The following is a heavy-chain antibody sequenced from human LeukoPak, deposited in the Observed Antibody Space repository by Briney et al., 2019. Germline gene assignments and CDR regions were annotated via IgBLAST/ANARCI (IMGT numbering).Heavy chain of an antibody. V-gene: IGHV4-34*01. J-gene: IGHJ4*02. CDR1: GGSFSGYY. CDR3: ARDSHDDFWSGYNY. CDR2: INHSGST. Sequence: SETLSLTCAVYGGSFSGYYWSWIRQPPGKGLEWIGEINHSGSTNYNPSLKSRVTISVDTSKNQFSLKLSSVTAADTAVYYCARDSHDDFWSGYNYWGQGTLVTVSS. D-gene: IGHD3-3*01.